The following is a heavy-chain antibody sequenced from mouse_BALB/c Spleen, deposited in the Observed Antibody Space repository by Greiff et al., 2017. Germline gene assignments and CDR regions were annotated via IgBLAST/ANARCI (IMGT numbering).Heavy chain of an antibody. V-gene: IGHV6-6*02. J-gene: IGHJ3*01. CDR2: IRLKSNNYAT. CDR1: GFTFSNYW. Sequence: DVKLVESGGGLVQPGGSMKLSCVASGFTFSNYWMNWVRQSPEKGLEWVAEIRLKSNNYATHYAESVKGRFTISRDDSKSSVYLQMNNLRAEDTGIYYCTPAWFAYWGQGTLVTVSA. CDR3: TPAWFAY.